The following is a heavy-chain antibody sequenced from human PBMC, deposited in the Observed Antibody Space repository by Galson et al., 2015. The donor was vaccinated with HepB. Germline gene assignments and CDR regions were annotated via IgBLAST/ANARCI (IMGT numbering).Heavy chain of an antibody. Sequence: SLRLSCAASGFTFSPYWMDWVRQAPGKGLVWVSRINTDGSSTTYADSVWGRFTISRDNARNTLYLQMNSLRAEDTAVYYCASGGGDRYAYWGQGTLVTVSS. V-gene: IGHV3-74*01. CDR2: INTDGSST. J-gene: IGHJ4*02. CDR3: ASGGGDRYAY. CDR1: GFTFSPYW. D-gene: IGHD3-16*01.